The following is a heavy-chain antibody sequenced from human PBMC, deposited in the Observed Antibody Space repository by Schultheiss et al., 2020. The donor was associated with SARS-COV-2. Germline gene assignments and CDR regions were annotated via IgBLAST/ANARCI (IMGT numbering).Heavy chain of an antibody. CDR2: IYSGGST. Sequence: GGSLRLSCTASGFTFGDYAMSWVRQAPGKGLEWVSVIYSGGSTYYADSVKGRFTISRDNSKNTLYLQMNSLRAEDTAVYYCARDCTITSCQGWFDPWGQGTLVTVSS. V-gene: IGHV3-66*01. CDR1: GFTFGDYA. D-gene: IGHD2-2*01. J-gene: IGHJ5*02. CDR3: ARDCTITSCQGWFDP.